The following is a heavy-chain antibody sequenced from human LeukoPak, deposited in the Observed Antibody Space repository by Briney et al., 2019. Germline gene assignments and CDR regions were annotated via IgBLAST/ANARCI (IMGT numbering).Heavy chain of an antibody. Sequence: PGGSLTPSCAVAGFTFATSGTEWVRQAPGKGLGWVSTISGSVGRTYYADSVKGRLTISRDNSKDTLYLQMNTLRTEDTAVYYCAKSSRGYGKGYFDNGGQGTLVTVSS. J-gene: IGHJ4*02. CDR1: GFTFATSG. CDR2: ISGSVGRT. D-gene: IGHD5-18*01. CDR3: AKSSRGYGKGYFDN. V-gene: IGHV3-23*01.